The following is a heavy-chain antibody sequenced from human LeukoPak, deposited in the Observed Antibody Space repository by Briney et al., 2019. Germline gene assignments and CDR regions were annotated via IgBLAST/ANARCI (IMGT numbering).Heavy chain of an antibody. CDR1: GFTFDDYA. CDR3: AKVGAAHYYYYYMDV. Sequence: GGSPRLSCAASGFTFDDYAMHWVRQAPGKGLEWVSLISGDGGSTYYADSVKGRFTISRDNSKNSLYLQMNSLRTEDTALYCCAKVGAAHYYYYYMDVWGKGTTVTVSS. V-gene: IGHV3-43*02. J-gene: IGHJ6*03. CDR2: ISGDGGST. D-gene: IGHD1-26*01.